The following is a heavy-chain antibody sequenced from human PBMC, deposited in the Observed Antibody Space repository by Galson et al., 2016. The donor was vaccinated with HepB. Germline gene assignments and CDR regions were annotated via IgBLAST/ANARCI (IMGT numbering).Heavy chain of an antibody. CDR3: ARLGTGGSYWYFDL. CDR2: IYPGDSAT. J-gene: IGHJ2*01. D-gene: IGHD7-27*01. Sequence: GAEVKKPGESLTMSCKGSGYSFATYWIGWVRQLPGKGLEWMGIIYPGDSATRYSPSFQGQVTISADKSISTAYLQWSSLKASDTAMYYCARLGTGGSYWYFDLWGRGTLVTVSS. CDR1: GYSFATYW. V-gene: IGHV5-51*01.